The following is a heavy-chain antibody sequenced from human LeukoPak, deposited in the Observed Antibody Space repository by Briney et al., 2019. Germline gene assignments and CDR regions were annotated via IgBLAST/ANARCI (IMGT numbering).Heavy chain of an antibody. CDR2: IWYDGSHK. J-gene: IGHJ4*02. CDR1: GFIFSSYG. V-gene: IGHV3-30*02. D-gene: IGHD3-22*01. Sequence: GGSLRLSCAASGFIFSSYGMHWVRQAPGKGLERVAVIWYDGSHKYYVDSVQGRFTISRDNPKNSLYLQMNSLRAEDTALYYCAKGEPTYYYDSSGYYAPSIAGYWGQGTLVTVSS. CDR3: AKGEPTYYYDSSGYYAPSIAGY.